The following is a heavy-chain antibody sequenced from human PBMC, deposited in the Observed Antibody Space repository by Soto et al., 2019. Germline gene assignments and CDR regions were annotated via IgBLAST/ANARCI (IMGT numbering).Heavy chain of an antibody. V-gene: IGHV1-3*04. CDR2: INTGTGNV. Sequence: QVQLVQSGAEVKKPGASVRVSCKASGYTFTNNVIHWMRQAPGQGLEWMGWINTGTGNVKYAQKFRGRVTITMDTSASMAYMDLNSLSSEDTAVYYCARDQQEYYDYVWGSYRPKSFDYWGQGTLVTVSS. CDR1: GYTFTNNV. D-gene: IGHD3-16*02. CDR3: ARDQQEYYDYVWGSYRPKSFDY. J-gene: IGHJ4*02.